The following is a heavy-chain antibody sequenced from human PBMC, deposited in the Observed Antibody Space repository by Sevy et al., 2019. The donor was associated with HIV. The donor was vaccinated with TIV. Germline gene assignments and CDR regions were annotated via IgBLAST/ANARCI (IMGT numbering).Heavy chain of an antibody. D-gene: IGHD6-13*01. V-gene: IGHV3-23*01. J-gene: IGHJ4*02. CDR3: ATSGYRAADGTD. Sequence: GVSLRLSCAASGFTFSSYAMSWVRQAPGKGLRWVSTITCSGNNTYYADSVKGRFTISRDNSKNIVYLQINSLRAEDKAVYYCATSGYRAADGTDWGQGTLVTVSS. CDR1: GFTFSSYA. CDR2: ITCSGNNT.